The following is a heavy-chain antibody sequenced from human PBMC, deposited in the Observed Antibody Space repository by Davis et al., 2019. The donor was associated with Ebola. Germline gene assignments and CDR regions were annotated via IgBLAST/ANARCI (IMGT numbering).Heavy chain of an antibody. Sequence: SETLSLTCTVSGGSISSYYWSWIRQPPGKGLEWIGEINHSGSTNYNPSLKSRVTISVDTSKNQFSLKLSSVTAADTAVYYCARGPLWYSTNWFDPWGQGTLVTVSS. V-gene: IGHV4-34*01. CDR1: GGSISSYY. D-gene: IGHD2-21*01. CDR3: ARGPLWYSTNWFDP. CDR2: INHSGST. J-gene: IGHJ5*02.